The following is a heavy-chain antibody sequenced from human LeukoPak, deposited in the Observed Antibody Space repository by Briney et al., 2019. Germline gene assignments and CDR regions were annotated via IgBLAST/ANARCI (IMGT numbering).Heavy chain of an antibody. D-gene: IGHD2-2*01. CDR1: GYTFTDYY. Sequence: ASVKVSCKASGYTFTDYYMHWVRQAPGQGFEWMGWINPNDGDTNYAQKFQGRVTMTRDTFISTAHMEVSRLRSDDTAVYYCAGANFLYCSSSTCLFDYWGQGTLVTVSS. V-gene: IGHV1-2*02. J-gene: IGHJ4*02. CDR2: INPNDGDT. CDR3: AGANFLYCSSSTCLFDY.